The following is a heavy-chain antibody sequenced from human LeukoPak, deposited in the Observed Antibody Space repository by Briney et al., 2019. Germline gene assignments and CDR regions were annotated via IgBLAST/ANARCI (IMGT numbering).Heavy chain of an antibody. Sequence: GGSRRLSCAASGFTFSDYYMSWIRQAPGKGLEWVSYISSSGSTIYYADSVKGRFTISRDNAKNSLYLQMNSLRAEDTAVYYCARESGGYDFNVRWFDPWGQGTLVTVSS. CDR1: GFTFSDYY. V-gene: IGHV3-11*01. D-gene: IGHD5-12*01. CDR3: ARESGGYDFNVRWFDP. J-gene: IGHJ5*02. CDR2: ISSSGSTI.